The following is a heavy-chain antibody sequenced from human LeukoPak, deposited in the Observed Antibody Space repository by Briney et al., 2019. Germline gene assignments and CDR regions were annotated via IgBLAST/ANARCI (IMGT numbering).Heavy chain of an antibody. J-gene: IGHJ4*02. CDR3: ARHDPRGEPARLGFFDY. CDR1: GGSISSSSYY. CDR2: IYYSGST. Sequence: ASETLSLTCTVSGGSISSSSYYWGWIRQPPGKGLEWIGSIYYSGSTYYNPSLKSRVTISVHTSKNQFSLNLSSVTAADTAVYYCARHDPRGEPARLGFFDYWGQGTLVTVSS. D-gene: IGHD6-6*01. V-gene: IGHV4-39*01.